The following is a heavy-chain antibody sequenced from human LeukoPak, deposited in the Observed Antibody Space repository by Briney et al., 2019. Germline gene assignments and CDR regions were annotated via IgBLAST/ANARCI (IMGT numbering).Heavy chain of an antibody. J-gene: IGHJ4*02. CDR3: ARDALTPYYEYYFDY. CDR1: GFTFSSYA. D-gene: IGHD3-3*01. V-gene: IGHV3-30*01. Sequence: PGGSLRLSCAASGFTFSSYAMHWVRQAPGKGLEWVAVISYDGSNKYNADSVKGRFTISRDNSRNTLYLQMNSLRAEDTAVYYCARDALTPYYEYYFDYWGQGTLVTVSS. CDR2: ISYDGSNK.